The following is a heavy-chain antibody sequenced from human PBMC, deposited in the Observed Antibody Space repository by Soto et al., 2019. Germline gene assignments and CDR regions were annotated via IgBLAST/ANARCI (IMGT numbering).Heavy chain of an antibody. CDR1: GGTFSSYA. V-gene: IGHV1-69*01. J-gene: IGHJ4*02. Sequence: QVQLVQSGAEVKKPGSSVKVSCKASGGTFSSYAISWVRQAPGQGLEWMGWIIPIFGTANYAQKFQGRVTITADESTSTAYMELSRLRSDDTAVYYCAKFLQDSSGYSYWGQGTLVTVSS. D-gene: IGHD3-22*01. CDR3: AKFLQDSSGYSY. CDR2: IIPIFGTA.